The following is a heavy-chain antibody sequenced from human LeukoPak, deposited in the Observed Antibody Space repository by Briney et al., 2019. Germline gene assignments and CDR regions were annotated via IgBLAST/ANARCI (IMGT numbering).Heavy chain of an antibody. CDR1: GYTFTSYG. J-gene: IGHJ6*03. CDR2: ISAYNGNT. D-gene: IGHD2-2*01. Sequence: ASVKVSCKASGYTFTSYGITWVRQAPGQGLEWMGWISAYNGNTNYAQKVQGRVTMTTDTSTTTAYMELRSLRSDDTAVYYCARGPIIDIAIIPAADEYYYMDVWGKGTTVTVSS. V-gene: IGHV1-18*01. CDR3: ARGPIIDIAIIPAADEYYYMDV.